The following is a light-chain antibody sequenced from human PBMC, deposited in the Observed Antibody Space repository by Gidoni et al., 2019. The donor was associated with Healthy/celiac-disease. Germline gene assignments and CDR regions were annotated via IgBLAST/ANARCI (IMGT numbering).Light chain of an antibody. CDR1: QSVSSSY. V-gene: IGKV3-20*01. CDR2: GAS. CDR3: QQYGSSRTWT. Sequence: EIVLTQSPGTLSLSPGERATLSCRASQSVSSSYLAWYQQKPGQAPRLLIYGASSRATGLPDRFSGSGSGTDFTLTISRLEPEDFAVYYCQQYGSSRTWTFGQXTKVEIK. J-gene: IGKJ1*01.